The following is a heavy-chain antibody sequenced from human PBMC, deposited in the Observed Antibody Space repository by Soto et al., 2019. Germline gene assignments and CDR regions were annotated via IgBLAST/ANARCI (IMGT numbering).Heavy chain of an antibody. Sequence: GGSLRLSCAASGFTFSSYGMHWVRQAPGKGLEWVAVIWYDGSNKYYADSVKGRFTISRDNSKNTLYLQMNSLRAEDTAVYYCARPKQWLDDAFDIWGQGTMVTVSS. CDR3: ARPKQWLDDAFDI. V-gene: IGHV3-33*01. CDR2: IWYDGSNK. D-gene: IGHD6-19*01. CDR1: GFTFSSYG. J-gene: IGHJ3*02.